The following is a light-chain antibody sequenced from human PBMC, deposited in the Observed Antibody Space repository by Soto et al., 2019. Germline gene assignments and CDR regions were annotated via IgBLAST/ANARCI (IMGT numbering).Light chain of an antibody. CDR2: KSS. CDR1: QSIGNW. Sequence: DIQMTQSPSTLSASVGDRVTITCRASQSIGNWLAWYQHKPGKAPKLLIYKSSNLESGVPSRLSGSGSGTELTLTINSLQPDDFATYYCQQYGNYSPYTFGQGTKLEIK. J-gene: IGKJ2*01. V-gene: IGKV1-5*03. CDR3: QQYGNYSPYT.